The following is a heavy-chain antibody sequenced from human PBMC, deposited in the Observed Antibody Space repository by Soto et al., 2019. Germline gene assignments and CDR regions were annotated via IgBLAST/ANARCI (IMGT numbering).Heavy chain of an antibody. J-gene: IGHJ4*02. CDR1: GFTFSDFY. CDR3: ARAIGADFFDF. Sequence: PGGSLRLSCAASGFTFSDFYMSWFRRPPGKGLEWVSFISSGGSTRFYADSVEGRFTISRDNAKNVMFLQMNSLRAEDTALYYCARAIGADFFDFWGQGTLVTVS. V-gene: IGHV3-11*01. CDR2: ISSGGSTR. D-gene: IGHD6-25*01.